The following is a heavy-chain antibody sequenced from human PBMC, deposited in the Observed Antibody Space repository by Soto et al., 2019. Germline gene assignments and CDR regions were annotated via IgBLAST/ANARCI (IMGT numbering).Heavy chain of an antibody. D-gene: IGHD1-26*01. J-gene: IGHJ6*02. V-gene: IGHV3-43*01. Sequence: PGGSLHLSCAVSGFIFDEYTMHWVRQAPGKGLEWVSLITWDGASTYYAASVKGHFTVSRDNSRNSLYMQMSSLRTEDTALYYCAKDDSGRNSNFHFGLDVWGPGATVTVSS. CDR2: ITWDGAST. CDR1: GFIFDEYT. CDR3: AKDDSGRNSNFHFGLDV.